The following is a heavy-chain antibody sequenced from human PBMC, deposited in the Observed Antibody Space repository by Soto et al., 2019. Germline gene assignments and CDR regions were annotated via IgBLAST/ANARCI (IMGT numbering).Heavy chain of an antibody. Sequence: GESLKISCAASGFTFSNFSMTWVRQAPGEGLEWVSGISGSGTNTYYAESVKGRFTVSRDNSKDTLFLHIASLKADDTAVYYCEKDEEWPPWRGYFGSWGQGTLVTVSS. CDR1: GFTFSNFS. CDR2: ISGSGTNT. V-gene: IGHV3-23*01. CDR3: EKDEEWPPWRGYFGS. J-gene: IGHJ4*02. D-gene: IGHD3-3*01.